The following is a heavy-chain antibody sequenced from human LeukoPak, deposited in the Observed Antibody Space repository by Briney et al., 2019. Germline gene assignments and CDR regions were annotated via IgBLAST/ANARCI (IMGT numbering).Heavy chain of an antibody. CDR3: ANNFDY. CDR2: IWHDGSNK. J-gene: IGHJ4*02. V-gene: IGHV3-33*06. Sequence: PGRSLRLSCAASGFTFSNYGMHWVRQAPGKGLKWVAVIWHDGSNKYYADSVKGRFIISRDNSKNTVYLQMNSLRAEDTAVYYCANNFDYWGQGTLLTVSS. CDR1: GFTFSNYG.